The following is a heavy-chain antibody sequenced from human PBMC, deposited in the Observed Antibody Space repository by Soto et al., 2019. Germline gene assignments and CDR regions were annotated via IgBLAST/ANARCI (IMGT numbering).Heavy chain of an antibody. V-gene: IGHV2-5*01. J-gene: IGHJ4*02. CDR1: GFSLIPSGVA. CDR3: AHGDPLDFHY. D-gene: IGHD3-10*01. CDR2: IYWNGIE. Sequence: QITLKESGPALVKPTQTLTLTCTFSGFSLIPSGVAVAWIRQPPGKALEWLALIYWNGIERYSPSLKSRLTITKDTSKNQVVLTVTNMDPVDTATYFCAHGDPLDFHYWGQGTLVTVSP.